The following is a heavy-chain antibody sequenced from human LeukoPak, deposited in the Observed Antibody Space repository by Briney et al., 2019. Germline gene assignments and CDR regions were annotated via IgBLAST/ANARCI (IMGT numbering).Heavy chain of an antibody. CDR2: ISGSGGST. Sequence: PGGSLRLSCAASGFTFSSYAMSWVRQAPGKGLGWVSAISGSGGSTYYADSVKGLFTISRDNSKNTLYLQMNSLRAEDTAVYYCAKGYYYGSGSYYPFDVWGQGTTVTVSS. V-gene: IGHV3-23*01. CDR3: AKGYYYGSGSYYPFDV. D-gene: IGHD3-10*01. CDR1: GFTFSSYA. J-gene: IGHJ6*02.